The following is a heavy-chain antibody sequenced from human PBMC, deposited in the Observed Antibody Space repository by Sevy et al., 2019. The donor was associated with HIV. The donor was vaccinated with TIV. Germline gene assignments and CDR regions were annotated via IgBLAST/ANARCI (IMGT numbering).Heavy chain of an antibody. CDR3: AREWGYTSAWSPGNY. Sequence: GGSLRLSCAASGFTFNTHAMHWVRQAPGKGLEWMALISYDGIIKYYADSVKGRLTISRDNSKITLSLQMNSLRIEDTAVSYCAREWGYTSAWSPGNYWGQGTLVTVSS. J-gene: IGHJ4*02. CDR1: GFTFNTHA. D-gene: IGHD6-19*01. V-gene: IGHV3-30*04. CDR2: ISYDGIIK.